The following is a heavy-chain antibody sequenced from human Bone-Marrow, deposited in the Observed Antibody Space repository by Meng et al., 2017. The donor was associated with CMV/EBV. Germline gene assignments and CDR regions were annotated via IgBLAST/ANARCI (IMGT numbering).Heavy chain of an antibody. CDR1: GLRFDDYG. V-gene: IGHV3-30*02. D-gene: IGHD3-16*01. Sequence: GGSLRLSCAASGLRFDDYGMHWVRQTPGKGLEWVAFIRHDGTNKFYGASVKGRFTISRDNSKSTVYLQMNSLRPEETALYYCAKDLLLFGGPNAYFDQWGQGTLVTVSS. J-gene: IGHJ4*02. CDR2: IRHDGTNK. CDR3: AKDLLLFGGPNAYFDQ.